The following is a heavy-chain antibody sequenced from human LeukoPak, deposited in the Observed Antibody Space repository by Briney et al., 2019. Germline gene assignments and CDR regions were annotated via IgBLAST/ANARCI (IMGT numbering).Heavy chain of an antibody. CDR2: IKEDGREK. CDR3: TRALGHSVLAFDV. J-gene: IGHJ3*01. D-gene: IGHD3-16*01. CDR1: GFTFSTYA. V-gene: IGHV3-7*03. Sequence: GGSLRLSCSASGFTFSTYAMNWVRQAPGKGLEWVASIKEDGREKLYVESLEGRLTIARDNAKESLHLQMRNLRVEDTAVYYCTRALGHSVLAFDVWGQGTVVIVS.